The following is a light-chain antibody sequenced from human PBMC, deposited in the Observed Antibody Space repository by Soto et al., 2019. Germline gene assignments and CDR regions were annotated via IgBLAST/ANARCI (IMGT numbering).Light chain of an antibody. CDR3: QQNYSTPIT. V-gene: IGKV1-39*01. J-gene: IGKJ5*01. Sequence: DIQMTQSPSSLSASVGDRVTITCRASQSISSYLNWYQQKPGKATKLLIYAASSLQSGVPSRFSGSGSGTDFTLTICSLQPEDFATYYCQQNYSTPITFGQGTRLEIK. CDR1: QSISSY. CDR2: AAS.